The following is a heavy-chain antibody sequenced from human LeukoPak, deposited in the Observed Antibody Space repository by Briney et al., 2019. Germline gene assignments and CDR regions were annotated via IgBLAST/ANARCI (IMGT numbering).Heavy chain of an antibody. Sequence: GGSLRLSCAASGFSFRDYYLSWIRQAPGKGLEWVSYISSSGSTIHYADSVKGRFTISRDNAKNSFYLQMNSLRTEDTAVYYCASEKDNIFLDYWGQEPLVSVSS. CDR1: GFSFRDYY. J-gene: IGHJ4*02. CDR2: ISSSGSTI. D-gene: IGHD3-3*02. V-gene: IGHV3-11*01. CDR3: ASEKDNIFLDY.